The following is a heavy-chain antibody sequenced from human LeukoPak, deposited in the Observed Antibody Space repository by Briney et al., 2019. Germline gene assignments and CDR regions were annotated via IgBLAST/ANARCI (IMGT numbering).Heavy chain of an antibody. J-gene: IGHJ4*02. V-gene: IGHV3-48*01. D-gene: IGHD2-15*01. CDR1: GFNFNNHN. CDR2: ISGSGDAI. CDR3: ARTYGSGSLDY. Sequence: GGSLRLSCAASGFNFNNHNMNWVRQAPGKGLQWVSYISGSGDAIFYAESVQGRFTIPRDNAKNSVYLQMNSLRAEDTAVYYCARTYGSGSLDYGGQGTLVTVSS.